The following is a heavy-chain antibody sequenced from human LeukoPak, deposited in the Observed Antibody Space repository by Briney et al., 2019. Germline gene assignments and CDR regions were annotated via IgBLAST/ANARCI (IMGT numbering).Heavy chain of an antibody. CDR3: ARGSLVYDFWSGYYAMNAFDI. J-gene: IGHJ3*02. V-gene: IGHV4-34*01. D-gene: IGHD3-3*01. CDR2: INHSGST. Sequence: SETLSLTCAVYGGSFSGYYWSWIRQPPGKGLEWIGEINHSGSTNYNPSLKSRVTISVDTSKNQSSLKLSSVTAADTAVYYCARGSLVYDFWSGYYAMNAFDIWGQGTMVTVSS. CDR1: GGSFSGYY.